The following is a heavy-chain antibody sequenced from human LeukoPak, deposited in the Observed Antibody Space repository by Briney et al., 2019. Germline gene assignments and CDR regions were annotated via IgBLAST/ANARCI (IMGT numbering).Heavy chain of an antibody. CDR3: ARDSGAYCGGDCYPAAY. V-gene: IGHV3-33*08. Sequence: GGSLRLSCAASGFTFSSYGMHWVRQAPGKGLEWVAVIWYDGSNKYYADSVKGRFTISRDNSKNTLYLQMNSLRAEDTAVYYRARDSGAYCGGDCYPAAYWGQGTLVTVSS. D-gene: IGHD2-21*02. CDR2: IWYDGSNK. J-gene: IGHJ4*02. CDR1: GFTFSSYG.